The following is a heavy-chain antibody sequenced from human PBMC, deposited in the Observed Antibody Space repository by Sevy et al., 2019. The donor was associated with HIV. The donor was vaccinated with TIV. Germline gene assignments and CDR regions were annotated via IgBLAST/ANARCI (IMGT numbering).Heavy chain of an antibody. V-gene: IGHV4-59*08. J-gene: IGHJ4*02. Sequence: SETLSLTCTVSGGSITSLCWNWIRQPPGKGLGWIANIYYNGHINYNPSLKSRVTLSLDTSKNQFSLRLSSVTAADTAMYYCAGENAWGRGYSWGQGTLVTVSS. D-gene: IGHD1-26*01. CDR3: AGENAWGRGYS. CDR2: IYYNGHI. CDR1: GGSITSLC.